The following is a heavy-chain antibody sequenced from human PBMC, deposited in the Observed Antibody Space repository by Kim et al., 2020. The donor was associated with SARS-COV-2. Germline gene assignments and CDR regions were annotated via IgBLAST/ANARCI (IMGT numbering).Heavy chain of an antibody. D-gene: IGHD2-2*01. Sequence: SETLSLTCTVSGGSINNYYWSWIRQPPGRGLEWIGYIYYSGTTNYNPSFKSRVTISVDTSKNQFSLKLSSVTAADTAVYYCARRSTVAKEYYYGMDVWG. CDR1: GGSINNYY. CDR3: ARRSTVAKEYYYGMDV. V-gene: IGHV4-59*01. J-gene: IGHJ6*02. CDR2: IYYSGTT.